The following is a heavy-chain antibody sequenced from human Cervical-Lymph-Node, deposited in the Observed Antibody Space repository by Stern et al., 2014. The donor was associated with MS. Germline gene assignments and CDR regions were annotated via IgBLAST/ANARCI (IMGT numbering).Heavy chain of an antibody. CDR3: AGSDGNYRLDC. CDR1: GDSISNTYW. Sequence: VQLVESGPGLVTPSGTLSLTCTASGDSISNTYWWCWGRLPPGEGLEMSGDDSHNGNTHYKPSLKSRVTITADKSINQCSLELTSVTTADTAMYYCAGSDGNYRLDCWGRGTLVTVSS. J-gene: IGHJ4*02. D-gene: IGHD2-15*01. V-gene: IGHV4-4*02. CDR2: DSHNGNT.